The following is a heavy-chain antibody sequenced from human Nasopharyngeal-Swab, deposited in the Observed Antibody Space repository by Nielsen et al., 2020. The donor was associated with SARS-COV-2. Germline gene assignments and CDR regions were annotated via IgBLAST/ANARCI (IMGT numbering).Heavy chain of an antibody. CDR3: ARARTRVTTFDY. Sequence: SETLSLTCTVSGGSISSSSYYWGWIRQPPGKGLEWIGSIYYSGSTYYNPSLKSRVTISVDTSKNQLSLKLSSVTAADTAVYYCARARTRVTTFDYWGQGTLVTVSS. D-gene: IGHD4-17*01. V-gene: IGHV4-39*07. J-gene: IGHJ4*02. CDR2: IYYSGST. CDR1: GGSISSSSYY.